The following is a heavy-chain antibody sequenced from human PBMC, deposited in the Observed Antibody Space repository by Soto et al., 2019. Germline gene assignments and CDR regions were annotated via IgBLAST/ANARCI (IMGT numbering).Heavy chain of an antibody. CDR3: VKGGTTIFDY. J-gene: IGHJ4*02. CDR2: ISAGVPGT. D-gene: IGHD1-7*01. Sequence: EMQLLESGGGLIQPGGSLRLSCAASGFTFSTYAMAWVRQAPGKGPEWVSAISAGVPGTYYADSVQGRFSISRDNSMSTVFLQMNNLRVEDTATYYCVKGGTTIFDYWGQGTVVTVSS. V-gene: IGHV3-23*01. CDR1: GFTFSTYA.